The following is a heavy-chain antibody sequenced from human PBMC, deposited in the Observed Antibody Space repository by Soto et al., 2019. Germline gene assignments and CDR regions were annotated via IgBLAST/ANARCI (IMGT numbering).Heavy chain of an antibody. CDR2: IYHSGST. CDR1: GGSISSGGYS. V-gene: IGHV4-30-2*02. Sequence: SETLSLTCAVSGGSISSGGYSWSWIRQPPGKGLEWIGYIYHSGSTYYNPSLKSRVTISVDRSKNTLYLQMNSLRAEDTAVYYCAKDIIQFFGVVNWGQGTLVTVSS. J-gene: IGHJ4*02. CDR3: AKDIIQFFGVVN. D-gene: IGHD3-3*01.